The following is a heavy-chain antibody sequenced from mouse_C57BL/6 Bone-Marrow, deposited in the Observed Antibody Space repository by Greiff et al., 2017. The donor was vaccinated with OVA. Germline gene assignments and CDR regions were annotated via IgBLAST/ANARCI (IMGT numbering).Heavy chain of an antibody. CDR3: ARGGTAQATDY. CDR2: INPNNGGT. Sequence: VQLQQSGPELVKPGASVKISCKASGYTFTDYYMNWVKQSHGKSLEWIGDINPNNGGTSYNQKFKGKATLTVDKSSSTAYMKLRSLTSEDSAVYYCARGGTAQATDYWGQGTTLTVSS. V-gene: IGHV1-26*01. D-gene: IGHD3-2*02. J-gene: IGHJ2*01. CDR1: GYTFTDYY.